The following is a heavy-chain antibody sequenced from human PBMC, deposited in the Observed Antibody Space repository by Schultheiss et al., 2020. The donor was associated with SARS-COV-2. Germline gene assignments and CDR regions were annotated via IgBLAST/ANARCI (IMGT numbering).Heavy chain of an antibody. CDR1: GFTFSRYS. Sequence: GGSLRLSCAASGFTFSRYSMNWVRQAPGKGLEWVSAISGSGGSTYYADSVKGRFTISRDNSKNTLYLQMNSLRAEDTAVYYCAKDPNSSGWYEGIDAFDIWGQGTTVTVSS. J-gene: IGHJ3*02. D-gene: IGHD6-19*01. V-gene: IGHV3-23*01. CDR3: AKDPNSSGWYEGIDAFDI. CDR2: ISGSGGST.